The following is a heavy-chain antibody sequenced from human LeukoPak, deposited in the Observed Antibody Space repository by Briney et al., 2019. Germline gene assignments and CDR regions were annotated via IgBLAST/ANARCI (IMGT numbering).Heavy chain of an antibody. D-gene: IGHD1-26*01. V-gene: IGHV1-18*01. CDR1: GYTFTSYD. CDR2: ISAYNGNT. CDR3: ARTEEWELQNFDR. J-gene: IGHJ5*02. Sequence: GASVKVSCKASGYTFTSYDINWVRQATGQGLEWMGWISAYNGNTNYAQKLQGRVTMTTDTSTSTAYMELRSLRSDDTAVYYCARTEEWELQNFDRWGQGTLVTVSS.